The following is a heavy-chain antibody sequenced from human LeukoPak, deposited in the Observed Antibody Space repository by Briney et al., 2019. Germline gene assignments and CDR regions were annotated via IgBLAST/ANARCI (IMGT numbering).Heavy chain of an antibody. CDR1: GYSFTSYW. CDR3: ARPMAGSGGYYYYDMDV. D-gene: IGHD2-8*01. V-gene: IGHV5-10-1*01. CDR2: IDPSDSYT. Sequence: RGESLKISCKGSGYSFTSYWISWVRQMPGKGLEWMGSIDPSDSYTNYSPSFQGHVTISADKSISTAYLQWSSLKASDTATYYCARPMAGSGGYYYYDMDVWGQGTTVTVSS. J-gene: IGHJ6*02.